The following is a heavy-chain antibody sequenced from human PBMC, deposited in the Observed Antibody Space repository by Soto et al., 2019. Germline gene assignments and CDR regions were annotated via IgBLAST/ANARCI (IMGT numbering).Heavy chain of an antibody. CDR1: GDTFTNYY. Sequence: QVQLMQSGAEVKKPGASVKVSCKASGDTFTNYYIHWVRQAPGQGLEWMGTVNPSGGHTTYSQNFLGRVTMTREPSTSTLYMELTSLTSDDTAVYYCARGGHVVVVTAAFDYWGQGTLVTVSS. V-gene: IGHV1-46*01. D-gene: IGHD2-21*02. CDR3: ARGGHVVVVTAAFDY. J-gene: IGHJ4*02. CDR2: VNPSGGHT.